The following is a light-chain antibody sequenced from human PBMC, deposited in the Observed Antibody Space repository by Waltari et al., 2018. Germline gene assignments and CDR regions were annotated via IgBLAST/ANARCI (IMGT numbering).Light chain of an antibody. CDR2: GAS. CDR3: QQYNNWPPGRT. J-gene: IGKJ1*01. Sequence: EILLTQSPATLSVSPGERATLSCRASQSVNSNLAWYQQKPGQAPRRLIYGASTRATGVPARCSGSGSGTDFTLTISSLQSEDFAVYYCQQYNNWPPGRTFGQGTKVEI. CDR1: QSVNSN. V-gene: IGKV3-15*01.